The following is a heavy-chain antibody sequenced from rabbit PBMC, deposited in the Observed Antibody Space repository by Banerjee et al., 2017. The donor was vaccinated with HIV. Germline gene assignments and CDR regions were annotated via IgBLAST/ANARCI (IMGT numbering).Heavy chain of an antibody. V-gene: IGHV1S45*01. CDR3: ATDYSRRHDYAFDL. CDR1: GFTISSNYW. CDR2: IFIGDSDST. J-gene: IGHJ4*01. Sequence: EESGGDLVKPEGSLTLTCTASGFTISSNYWICWVRQAPGKGLEWIACIFIGDSDSTDYARWAKGRFTISKTSSTTVTLQMTSLTAADTATYLCATDYSRRHDYAFDLWGQGTLVTVS. D-gene: IGHD6-1*01.